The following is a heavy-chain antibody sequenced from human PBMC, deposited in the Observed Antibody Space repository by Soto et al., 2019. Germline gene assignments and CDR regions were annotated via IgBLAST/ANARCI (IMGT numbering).Heavy chain of an antibody. D-gene: IGHD3-10*01. CDR3: ARDVVLHYYGSGSNWFDP. CDR1: GGSISSYY. Sequence: PSETLSLTCTVSGGSISSYYWSWIRQPPGKGLEWIGYIYYSGSTNYNPSLKSRVTISVDTSKNQFSLKLSPVTAADTAVYYCARDVVLHYYGSGSNWFDPWGQGTLVTVSS. J-gene: IGHJ5*02. V-gene: IGHV4-59*01. CDR2: IYYSGST.